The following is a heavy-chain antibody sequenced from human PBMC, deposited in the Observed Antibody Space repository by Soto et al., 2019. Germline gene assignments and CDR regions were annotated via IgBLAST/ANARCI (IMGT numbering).Heavy chain of an antibody. CDR2: IIPIFGTA. Sequence: QVQLVQSGAEVKKPGSSVKVSCKASGGTFSSYAISWVRQAPGQGLEWMGGIIPIFGTANYAQKFQGRVTMPADEATSTAYMELSSLRSEDAAVYCCARGFRDGYYGYWGQGTLVTVSS. CDR3: ARGFRDGYYGY. V-gene: IGHV1-69*12. J-gene: IGHJ4*02. D-gene: IGHD1-26*01. CDR1: GGTFSSYA.